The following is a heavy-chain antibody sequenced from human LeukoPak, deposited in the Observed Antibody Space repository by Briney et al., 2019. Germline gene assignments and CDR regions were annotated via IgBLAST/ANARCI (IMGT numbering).Heavy chain of an antibody. CDR2: IYYSGST. V-gene: IGHV4-39*01. D-gene: IGHD3-10*01. Sequence: SDTLSPTRTGPGGSISSSSYYWGWIRQPPGKGLEWIGSIYYSGSTYYNPSLKSRVTISVDTSKNQFSLKLSSVTAADTAVYYCARHREVLLWFGGTYYFDYWGQGTLVNVSS. CDR1: GGSISSSSYY. J-gene: IGHJ4*02. CDR3: ARHREVLLWFGGTYYFDY.